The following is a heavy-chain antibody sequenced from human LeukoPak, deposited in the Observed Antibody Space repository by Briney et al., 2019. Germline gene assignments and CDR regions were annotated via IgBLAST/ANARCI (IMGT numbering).Heavy chain of an antibody. V-gene: IGHV3-30*18. CDR2: ISYDGTNK. CDR1: GFTFTSYG. D-gene: IGHD3-9*01. CDR3: AKDSLAGYLRGYFDD. Sequence: GGSLRLSCAASGFTFTSYGMHWVRQAPGKGLEWVAVISYDGTNKYYTDSVKGRFTISRDNSKNTLYLQMNSLRPEDTAVYYCAKDSLAGYLRGYFDDWGQGTQVTVSS. J-gene: IGHJ4*02.